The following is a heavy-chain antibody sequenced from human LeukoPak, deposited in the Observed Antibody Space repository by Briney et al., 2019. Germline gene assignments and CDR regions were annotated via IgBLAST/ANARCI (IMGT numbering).Heavy chain of an antibody. D-gene: IGHD2-21*01. J-gene: IGHJ4*02. CDR1: GFTFSNYW. CDR2: INGDGSTT. Sequence: PGGSLRLSCAASGFTFSNYWMHWVRQGPGKGLVWVSRINGDGSTTHYADSVKGRFTISRDNSKNTLYLQMNSLRAEDTAVYYCARVGGDCYYWGQGTLVTVSS. V-gene: IGHV3-74*01. CDR3: ARVGGDCYY.